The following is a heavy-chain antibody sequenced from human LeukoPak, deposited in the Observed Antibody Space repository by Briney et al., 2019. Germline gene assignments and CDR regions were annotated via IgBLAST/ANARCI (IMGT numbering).Heavy chain of an antibody. CDR2: ISNSGRST. V-gene: IGHV3-64D*06. Sequence: GGSLRLSCSASGFTFSTYAMHWVRQAPGKGLEFVSAISNSGRSTYHADSVKGRFTLSRDNSKNTLYLQMSSLRPEDAAVYYCVKGMTTVTDWGQGTLVTVSS. CDR1: GFTFSTYA. CDR3: VKGMTTVTD. J-gene: IGHJ4*02. D-gene: IGHD4-17*01.